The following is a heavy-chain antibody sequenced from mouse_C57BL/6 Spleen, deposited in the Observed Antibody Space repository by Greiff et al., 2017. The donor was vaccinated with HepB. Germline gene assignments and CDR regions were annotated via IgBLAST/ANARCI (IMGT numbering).Heavy chain of an antibody. D-gene: IGHD3-2*02. CDR1: GYSFTGYY. V-gene: IGHV1-42*01. J-gene: IGHJ2*01. CDR2: INPSTGGT. CDR3: ARRLGFDY. Sequence: VQLKQSGPELVKPGASVKISCKASGYSFTGYYMNWVKQSPEKSLEWIGEINPSTGGTTYNQKFKAKATLTVDKSSSTAYMQLKSLTSEDSAVYYCARRLGFDYWGQGTTLTVSS.